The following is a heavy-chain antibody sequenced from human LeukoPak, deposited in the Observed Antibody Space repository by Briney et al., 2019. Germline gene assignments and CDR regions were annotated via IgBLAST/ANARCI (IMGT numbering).Heavy chain of an antibody. CDR1: GVSISSSSYY. J-gene: IGHJ4*02. CDR2: IYYSGST. D-gene: IGHD3-22*01. CDR3: ARQAYRLNDSSGYYYGYFDY. Sequence: SETLSLTCTVSGVSISSSSYYRGWIRQPPGKGLEWIGSIYYSGSTYYNPSLKSRVTISVDTSKNQFSLKLSSVTAADTAVYYCARQAYRLNDSSGYYYGYFDYWGQGTLVTVSS. V-gene: IGHV4-39*01.